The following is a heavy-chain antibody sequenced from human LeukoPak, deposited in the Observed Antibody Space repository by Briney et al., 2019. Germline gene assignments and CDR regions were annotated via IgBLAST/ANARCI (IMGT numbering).Heavy chain of an antibody. J-gene: IGHJ4*02. Sequence: AGSLRLSCAASGFTFSSYSMNWVRQAPGKGLEWVSSISSSSSYIYYADSVKGRFTISRDNAKNSLYLQMNSLRAEDTAVYYCARNHGSGWYYFDYWGQGTLVTVSS. D-gene: IGHD6-19*01. CDR2: ISSSSSYI. CDR3: ARNHGSGWYYFDY. V-gene: IGHV3-21*01. CDR1: GFTFSSYS.